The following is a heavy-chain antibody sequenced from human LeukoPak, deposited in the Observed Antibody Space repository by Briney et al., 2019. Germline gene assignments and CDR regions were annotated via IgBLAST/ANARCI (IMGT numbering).Heavy chain of an antibody. Sequence: VASVTVSFTASGYTFTIYAISWVRQGPGQGLGWGGGIIPIFGTANYAQKFQGRVTITADESTSTAYMELSSLRSEDRAVYYCARSRTTVPYYFDYWGQGTLVTVSS. CDR3: ARSRTTVPYYFDY. J-gene: IGHJ4*02. CDR1: GYTFTIYA. CDR2: IIPIFGTA. V-gene: IGHV1-69*13. D-gene: IGHD4-17*01.